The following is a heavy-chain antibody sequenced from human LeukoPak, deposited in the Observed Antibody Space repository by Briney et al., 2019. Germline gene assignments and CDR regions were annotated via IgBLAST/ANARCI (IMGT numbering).Heavy chain of an antibody. CDR1: GGTFSSYA. V-gene: IGHV1-69*13. J-gene: IGHJ6*02. CDR3: ASSLILTGYQGYYYGMDV. Sequence: SVKVSCKASGGTFSSYAISWVRQAPGQGLEWMGGIIPIFGTANYAQKFQGRVTITADESTSTTYMELSSLRSEDTAVYYCASSLILTGYQGYYYGMDVWGQGTTVTVSS. CDR2: IIPIFGTA. D-gene: IGHD3-9*01.